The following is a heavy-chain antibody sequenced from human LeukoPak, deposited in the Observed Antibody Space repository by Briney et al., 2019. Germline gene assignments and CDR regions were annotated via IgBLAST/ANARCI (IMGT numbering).Heavy chain of an antibody. Sequence: GGSLRLSCAASGFTFSSYWMSWVRQAPGKGLEWVANIKQDGSEKYYVDSVKGRFTISRDNAKNSLYLQMNSLRAEDTAVYYCARMENPRGYYDSSGYFAYYYFDYWGQGTLVTVSS. D-gene: IGHD3-22*01. J-gene: IGHJ4*02. CDR3: ARMENPRGYYDSSGYFAYYYFDY. CDR1: GFTFSSYW. CDR2: IKQDGSEK. V-gene: IGHV3-7*01.